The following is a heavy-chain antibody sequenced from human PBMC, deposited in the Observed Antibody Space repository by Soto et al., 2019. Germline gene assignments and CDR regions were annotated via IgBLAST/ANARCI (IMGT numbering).Heavy chain of an antibody. J-gene: IGHJ4*02. D-gene: IGHD6-19*01. Sequence: LEILSLTCTVSGGSISSYCWSWIRQPPGKGLQWIAYIHYTGSTKNNPSLKSRVTISVDTSKNQFSLKLSSVTAADTAVYYCARIAVAGPRSHFDSWGQGTLVTVSS. V-gene: IGHV4-59*01. CDR3: ARIAVAGPRSHFDS. CDR1: GGSISSYC. CDR2: IHYTGST.